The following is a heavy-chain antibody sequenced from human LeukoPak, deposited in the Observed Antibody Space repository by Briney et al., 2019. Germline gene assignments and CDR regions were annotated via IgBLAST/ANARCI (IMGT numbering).Heavy chain of an antibody. CDR3: ARSDSSGFVDY. V-gene: IGHV4-59*01. CDR2: IYYSGST. Sequence: SETLSLTCTVSGGSLSSYYWSWIRQPPGKGLEWIGYIYYSGSTNYNPSLKSRVTISVDTSKNQFSLKLSSVTAADTAVYYCARSDSSGFVDYWGQGTLVTVSS. J-gene: IGHJ4*02. D-gene: IGHD3-22*01. CDR1: GGSLSSYY.